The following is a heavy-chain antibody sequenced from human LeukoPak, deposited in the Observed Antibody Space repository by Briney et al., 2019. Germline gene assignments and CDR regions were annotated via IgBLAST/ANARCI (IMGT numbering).Heavy chain of an antibody. CDR2: VFHSGST. CDR1: GGSISSYY. J-gene: IGHJ4*02. CDR3: ASSDIVTGTTYYFDY. D-gene: IGHD1-14*01. Sequence: PSETLSLTCSVSGGSISSYYRFWIRQPPGKGLEWIGYVFHSGSTNYNPSLKSRVTISVDTSKNQFSLKLSSVTAADTAVYYCASSDIVTGTTYYFDYWGQGTLITGSS. V-gene: IGHV4-59*01.